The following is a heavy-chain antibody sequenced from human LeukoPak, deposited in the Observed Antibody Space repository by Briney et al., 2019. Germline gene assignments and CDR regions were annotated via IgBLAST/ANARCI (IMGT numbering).Heavy chain of an antibody. V-gene: IGHV3-66*01. J-gene: IGHJ4*02. CDR1: GFTVSSNY. CDR2: IFSGRNT. Sequence: GGSLRLSCGASGFTVSSNYMSWVRQAPGKGLDWVSVIFSGRNTYYADSVKGRFTISTDNSKNTLDLQMNSLRAEDTAVYYCARTVPGYCSGGSCLGYWGQGTLVTVSS. D-gene: IGHD2-15*01. CDR3: ARTVPGYCSGGSCLGY.